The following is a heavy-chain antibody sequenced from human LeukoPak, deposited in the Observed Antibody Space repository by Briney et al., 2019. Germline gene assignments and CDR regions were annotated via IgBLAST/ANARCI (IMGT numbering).Heavy chain of an antibody. CDR2: IYYSGST. CDR1: GGFISSSSYY. Sequence: SETLSLTCTVSGGFISSSSYYWGWIRQPPGKGLEWIGSIYYSGSTYYNPSLKSRVTISVDTSKNQFSLKLSSVTAADTAVYYCARQQLWPNYFDYWGQGTLVTVSS. CDR3: ARQQLWPNYFDY. D-gene: IGHD5-18*01. J-gene: IGHJ4*02. V-gene: IGHV4-39*01.